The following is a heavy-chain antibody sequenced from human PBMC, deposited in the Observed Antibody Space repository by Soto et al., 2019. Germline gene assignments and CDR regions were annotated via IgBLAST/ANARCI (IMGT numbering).Heavy chain of an antibody. CDR3: ASRYYYDSSGPGPPDY. D-gene: IGHD3-22*01. J-gene: IGHJ4*02. Sequence: ASVEVSCKASGYTFTSYGISWVRQAPGQGLEWMGWISAYNGNTNYAQKLQGRVTMTTDTSTSTAYMELRSLRSDDTAVYYCASRYYYDSSGPGPPDYWGQGTLVTVSS. CDR1: GYTFTSYG. V-gene: IGHV1-18*01. CDR2: ISAYNGNT.